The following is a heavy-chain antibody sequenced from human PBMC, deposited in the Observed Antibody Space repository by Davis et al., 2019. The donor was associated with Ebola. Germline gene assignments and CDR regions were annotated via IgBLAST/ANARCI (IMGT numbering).Heavy chain of an antibody. J-gene: IGHJ4*02. CDR2: IYYSGYT. CDR1: GGYVSSGDSY. Sequence: SETLSLTCTVSGGYVSSGDSYWTWIRQPPGKGLEWIGSIYYSGYTSYNPSLKRRLTISVDTSKNQFSLRLSSVTAADTAVYYCARDDVPGLLDSWGLGARVIVSS. V-gene: IGHV4-30-4*08. D-gene: IGHD3-10*02. CDR3: ARDDVPGLLDS.